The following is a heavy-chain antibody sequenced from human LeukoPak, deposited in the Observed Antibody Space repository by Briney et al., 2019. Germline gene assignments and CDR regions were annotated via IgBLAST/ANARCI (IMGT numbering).Heavy chain of an antibody. CDR1: GYTFTDYY. CDR2: ISAYNGNT. V-gene: IGHV1-18*04. CDR3: ARVILPYCSGGSCYGFDY. Sequence: ASVKVSCKASGYTFTDYYMHWVRQAPGQGLEWMGWISAYNGNTNYAQKLQGRVTMTTDTSTSTAYMELRSLRSDDTAVYYCARVILPYCSGGSCYGFDYWGQGTLVTVSS. J-gene: IGHJ4*02. D-gene: IGHD2-15*01.